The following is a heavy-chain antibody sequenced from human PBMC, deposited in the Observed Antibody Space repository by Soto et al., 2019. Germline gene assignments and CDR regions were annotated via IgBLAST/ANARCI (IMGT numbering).Heavy chain of an antibody. CDR2: ISYDGSNK. Sequence: GGSLRLSCAASGFTFSSYGMHWVRQAPGKGLEWVAVISYDGSNKYYADSVKGRFTISRDNSKNTLYLQMNSLRAEDTAVYYCAKDPSSGYGEPTGYWGQGTLVTVSS. V-gene: IGHV3-30*18. CDR3: AKDPSSGYGEPTGY. D-gene: IGHD4-17*01. J-gene: IGHJ4*02. CDR1: GFTFSSYG.